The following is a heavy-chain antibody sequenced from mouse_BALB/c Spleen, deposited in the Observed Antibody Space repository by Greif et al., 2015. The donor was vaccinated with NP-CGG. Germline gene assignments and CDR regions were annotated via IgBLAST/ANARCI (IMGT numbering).Heavy chain of an antibody. CDR3: ARPLYSY. CDR2: IWAGGST. D-gene: IGHD2-12*01. V-gene: IGHV2-9*02. Sequence: VQGVESGPGLVAPSQSLSITCTVSGFSLTSYGVHWVRQPPGKGLEWLGVIWAGGSTNYNSAPMSRLSISKDNSKSQVFLKMNSLQTDDTAMYYCARPLYSYWGQGTLVTVSA. J-gene: IGHJ3*01. CDR1: GFSLTSYG.